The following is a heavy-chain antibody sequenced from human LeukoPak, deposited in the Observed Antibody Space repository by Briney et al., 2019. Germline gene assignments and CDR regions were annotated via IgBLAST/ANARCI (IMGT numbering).Heavy chain of an antibody. CDR1: GGSFSGYY. CDR2: INHSGST. J-gene: IGHJ5*02. CDR3: ARGGGVPAAHYSWGFDP. D-gene: IGHD2-2*01. Sequence: TSETLSLTCAVYGGSFSGYYWSWIRQPPGKGLEWIGEINHSGSTNYNPSLKSRVTISVDTSKNQFSLKLSSVTAADTAVYYCARGGGVPAAHYSWGFDPWGQGTLVTVSS. V-gene: IGHV4-34*01.